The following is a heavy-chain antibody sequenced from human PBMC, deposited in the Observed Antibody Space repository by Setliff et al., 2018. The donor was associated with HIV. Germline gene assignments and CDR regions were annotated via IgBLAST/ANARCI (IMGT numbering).Heavy chain of an antibody. V-gene: IGHV4-61*09. CDR1: GGSISSGPYD. CDR2: IYTRGTT. Sequence: PSETLSLTCTVSGGSISSGPYDWNWIRQPAGKGLEWIGHIYTRGTTRYNPSLESRITISLDTSKNQFSLKIKSVTAADTAVYYCVNPSGAMGDFDSWGQGTLVTVSS. J-gene: IGHJ4*02. D-gene: IGHD3-16*01. CDR3: VNPSGAMGDFDS.